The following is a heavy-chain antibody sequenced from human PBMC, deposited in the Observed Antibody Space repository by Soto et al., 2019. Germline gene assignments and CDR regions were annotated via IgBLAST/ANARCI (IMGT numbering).Heavy chain of an antibody. CDR3: ARDKITGLFDY. V-gene: IGHV4-59*12. CDR2: IYYSGST. J-gene: IGHJ4*02. Sequence: PSETMSLTSTVSGGSISSFGWSWLRQPPGTGLEWIGDIYYSGSTNYNPSLKSRVTISVDTSKNQLSLKLTSVTAADTALYYCARDKITGLFDYWGQGTLVTVSS. D-gene: IGHD2-8*02. CDR1: GGSISSFG.